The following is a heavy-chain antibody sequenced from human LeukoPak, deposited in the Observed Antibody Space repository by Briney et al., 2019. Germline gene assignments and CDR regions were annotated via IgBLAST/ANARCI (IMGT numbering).Heavy chain of an antibody. V-gene: IGHV7-4-1*02. CDR3: AREAYLCSSGSCYLDS. D-gene: IGHD2-2*01. CDR2: INTNTGNP. Sequence: GASVKVSCKASGYAFSAYAINWVRQAPGQGLEWMGWINTNTGNPAYAQGFTGRFVFSLDTSVTTAYLQISSLQTEDTAVYYCAREAYLCSSGSCYLDSWGQGTLVSVS. J-gene: IGHJ4*02. CDR1: GYAFSAYA.